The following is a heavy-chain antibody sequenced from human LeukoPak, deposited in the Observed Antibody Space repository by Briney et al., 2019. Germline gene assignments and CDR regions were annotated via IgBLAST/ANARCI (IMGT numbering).Heavy chain of an antibody. J-gene: IGHJ2*01. Sequence: SETLSLTCAVYGGSFSGYYWSWIRQPPGKGLEWIGEINHSGSTNYSPSLKSRVTISVDTSKNQFSLKLSSVTAADTAVYYCARALYCSSTSCYRWYFDLWGRGTLVTVSS. V-gene: IGHV4-34*01. CDR2: INHSGST. CDR3: ARALYCSSTSCYRWYFDL. CDR1: GGSFSGYY. D-gene: IGHD2-2*01.